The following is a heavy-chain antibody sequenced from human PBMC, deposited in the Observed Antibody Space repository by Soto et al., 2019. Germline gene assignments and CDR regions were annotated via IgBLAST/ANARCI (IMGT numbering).Heavy chain of an antibody. J-gene: IGHJ4*02. D-gene: IGHD2-2*01. CDR1: GFTFSSYW. CDR2: INSDGSST. CDR3: ASIVVVPAAMFGFPFDY. Sequence: GGSLRLSCAASGFTFSSYWMHWVRQAPGKGLVWVSRINSDGSSTSYADSVKGRFTISRDNAKNTLYLQMNSLRAEDTAVYYCASIVVVPAAMFGFPFDYWGQGTLVTVSS. V-gene: IGHV3-74*01.